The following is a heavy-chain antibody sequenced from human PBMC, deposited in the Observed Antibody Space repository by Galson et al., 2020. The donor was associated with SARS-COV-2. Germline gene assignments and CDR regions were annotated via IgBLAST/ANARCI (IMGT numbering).Heavy chain of an antibody. J-gene: IGHJ6*02. CDR1: GYTFTGYY. D-gene: IGHD3-16*01. CDR3: ASVGPGPPTGWGWHHYYYGMDV. CDR2: INPNSGGT. V-gene: IGHV1-2*02. Sequence: ASVKVSCQASGYTFTGYYMHWVRQAPGQGLEWMGWINPNSGGTNYAQKFRGRVTMTRDTSISTAYMELSRLRSDDTAVYYCASVGPGPPTGWGWHHYYYGMDVWGQGTTVTVSS.